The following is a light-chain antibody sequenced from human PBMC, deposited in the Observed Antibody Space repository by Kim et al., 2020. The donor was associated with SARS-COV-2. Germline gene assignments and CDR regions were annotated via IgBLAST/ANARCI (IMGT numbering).Light chain of an antibody. Sequence: GQKVTISCSGSRSNIGSNTVNWYQQLPGTAPKLRIYSVTQRPSGVPDRFSGSKSGTSASLAIGGLQSEDEAVYYCAAWDDSLNGWVFGGGTQLTVL. CDR3: AAWDDSLNGWV. CDR2: SVT. V-gene: IGLV1-44*01. CDR1: RSNIGSNT. J-gene: IGLJ3*02.